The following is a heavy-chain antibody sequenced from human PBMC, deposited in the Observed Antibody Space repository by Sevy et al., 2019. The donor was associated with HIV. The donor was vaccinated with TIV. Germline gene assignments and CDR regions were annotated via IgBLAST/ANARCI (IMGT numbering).Heavy chain of an antibody. J-gene: IGHJ6*02. Sequence: WETLSLTCTVSGGSISSYYWSWIRQPPGKELEWIGYIDYRGSTNYNPSLKSRVTISVDTSKNQFSLKLSSVTAADTAAYYCARDYDFWSGSYYYSYGMDVWGQGTTVTVSS. CDR3: ARDYDFWSGSYYYSYGMDV. CDR2: IDYRGST. CDR1: GGSISSYY. D-gene: IGHD3-3*01. V-gene: IGHV4-59*01.